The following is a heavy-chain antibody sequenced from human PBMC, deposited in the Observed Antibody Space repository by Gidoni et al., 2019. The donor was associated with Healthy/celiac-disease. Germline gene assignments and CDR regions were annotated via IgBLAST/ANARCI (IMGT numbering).Heavy chain of an antibody. V-gene: IGHV4-59*01. Sequence: QVQLQESGPGLVKPSETLSLTCTVSGGSISSSYWSWIRQPPGKGLEWIGYIYYSGSTNYNPSLKSRVTISVDTSKNQFSLKLSSVTAADTAVYYCARVGSPYYDFWSGYQVDYYMDVWGKGTTVTVSS. CDR1: GGSISSSY. J-gene: IGHJ6*03. CDR3: ARVGSPYYDFWSGYQVDYYMDV. CDR2: IYYSGST. D-gene: IGHD3-3*01.